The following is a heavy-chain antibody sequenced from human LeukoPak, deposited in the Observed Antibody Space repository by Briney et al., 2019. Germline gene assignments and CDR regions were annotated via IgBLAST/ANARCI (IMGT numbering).Heavy chain of an antibody. CDR2: ISHSGST. CDR1: GDSISSSGYY. Sequence: PSETLSLTCTVSGDSISSSGYYWNWIRQHLGKGLEWIGYISHSGSTSYNPSLKSRVTISVDTSKNQFSLKLSSVTAADTAVYYCAREEQRYFDWWGQGTLVTVSS. J-gene: IGHJ4*02. D-gene: IGHD1/OR15-1a*01. CDR3: AREEQRYFDW. V-gene: IGHV4-31*03.